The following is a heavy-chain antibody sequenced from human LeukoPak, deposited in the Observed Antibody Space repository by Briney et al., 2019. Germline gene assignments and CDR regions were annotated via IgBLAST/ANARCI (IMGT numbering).Heavy chain of an antibody. CDR2: INHSGST. Sequence: PSETLSLTCAVYGGSFSGYYWSWVRHPPGKGLEWIGEINHSGSTNYNPSLKSRVPISVDTSKNQFSRKLSSVTPADTAVYYCLRDFMVERVASWGQGTLVIVSS. V-gene: IGHV4-34*01. CDR1: GGSFSGYY. CDR3: LRDFMVERVAS. D-gene: IGHD4/OR15-4a*01. J-gene: IGHJ5*02.